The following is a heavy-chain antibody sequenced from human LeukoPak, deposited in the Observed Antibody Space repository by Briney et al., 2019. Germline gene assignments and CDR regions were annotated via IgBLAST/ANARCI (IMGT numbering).Heavy chain of an antibody. CDR2: IYYSGST. CDR1: GGSVSSGSYY. CDR3: ARVIAVALAGYFDY. V-gene: IGHV4-61*01. D-gene: IGHD6-19*01. J-gene: IGHJ4*02. Sequence: PSETLSLTCTVSGGSVSSGSYYWSWIRQPPGKGLGWIGYIYYSGSTNYNPSLKSRVTISVDTSKNQFSLKLSSVTAADTAVYYCARVIAVALAGYFDYWGQGTLVTVPS.